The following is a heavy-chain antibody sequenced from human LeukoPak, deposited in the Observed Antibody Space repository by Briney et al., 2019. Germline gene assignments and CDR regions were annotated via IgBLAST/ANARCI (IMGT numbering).Heavy chain of an antibody. CDR2: IYYSGST. Sequence: SETLSLTCTVSGGSISSGDYYWSWIRQPPGKGLEWIGYIYYSGSTYYNPTLKSRVTISVDTSKNQFSLKLSSVTAADTAVYYCATSSRIAARAFGTWGQGTMVTVSS. J-gene: IGHJ3*02. CDR1: GGSISSGDYY. CDR3: ATSSRIAARAFGT. V-gene: IGHV4-30-4*08. D-gene: IGHD6-13*01.